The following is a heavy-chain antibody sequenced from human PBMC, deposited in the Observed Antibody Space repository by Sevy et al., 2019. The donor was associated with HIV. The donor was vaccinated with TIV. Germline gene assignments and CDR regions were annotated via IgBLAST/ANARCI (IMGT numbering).Heavy chain of an antibody. CDR2: IYPDDSDV. CDR3: ARRFYDSTGYPQYFFDH. CDR1: GYRFTSYW. V-gene: IGHV5-51*01. Sequence: GESLKISCRASGYRFTSYWIAWVRQVPGKGLEWMGIIYPDDSDVRYSPSLQGQVTISVDKSISTAYLQWRSLAASDTAMYFCARRFYDSTGYPQYFFDHWGQGTLVTVSS. D-gene: IGHD3-22*01. J-gene: IGHJ4*02.